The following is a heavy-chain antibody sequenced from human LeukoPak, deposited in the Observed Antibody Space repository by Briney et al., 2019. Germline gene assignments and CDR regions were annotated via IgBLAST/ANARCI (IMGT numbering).Heavy chain of an antibody. CDR3: ARAPGGRITMVRGEGYFDY. CDR1: GFTFSSYD. J-gene: IGHJ4*02. CDR2: IGTAGDT. D-gene: IGHD3-10*01. Sequence: PGGSLRLSCAASGFTFSSYDMHWVRQATGKGLEWVSAIGTAGDTYYPGSVKGRFTISRENAKNSLYLQMNSLRAGDTAVYYCARAPGGRITMVRGEGYFDYWGQGTLVTVSS. V-gene: IGHV3-13*01.